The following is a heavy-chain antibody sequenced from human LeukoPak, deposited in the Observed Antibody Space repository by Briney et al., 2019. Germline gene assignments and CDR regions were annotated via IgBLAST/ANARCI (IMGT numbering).Heavy chain of an antibody. CDR1: GFTFSSYW. CDR3: ARGLRINNRYSGYDYGYYYYGMDV. J-gene: IGHJ6*02. V-gene: IGHV3-7*01. Sequence: PGGSLRLSCAASGFTFSSYWMSWVRQAPGKGLEWEANIKQDGSEKYYVDSMKGRFTISRDNAKNSLYLQMNSLRAEDTAVYYCARGLRINNRYSGYDYGYYYYGMDVWGQGTTVTVSS. D-gene: IGHD5-12*01. CDR2: IKQDGSEK.